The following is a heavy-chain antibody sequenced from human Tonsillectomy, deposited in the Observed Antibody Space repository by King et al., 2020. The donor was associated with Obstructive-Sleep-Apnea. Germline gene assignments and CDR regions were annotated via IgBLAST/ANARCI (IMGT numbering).Heavy chain of an antibody. CDR1: GFTFSSYA. CDR2: IRGSGYST. CDR3: AKDRPGASWDY. D-gene: IGHD7-27*01. J-gene: IGHJ4*02. Sequence: VQLVESGGGLVKPGGSLRHSCAASGFTFSSYAMSWVRQAPGKGLEWVSAIRGSGYSTYNADSVKGRFTLSRDNSKNTLYLQMNSLRVDDTAVYYCAKDRPGASWDYWGQGTRVTVSS. V-gene: IGHV3-23*04.